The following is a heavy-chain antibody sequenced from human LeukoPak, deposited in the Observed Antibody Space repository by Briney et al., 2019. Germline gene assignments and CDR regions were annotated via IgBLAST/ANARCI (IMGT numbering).Heavy chain of an antibody. Sequence: GASVKVSCKASGYTFTSYGISWVRQAPGQGLEWMGWISAYNGNTNYAQKLQGRVTMTTDTSTSTAYMELRSLRSDDTAVYYCARDPYGSGSFGGYPDDYWGQGTLVTVSS. D-gene: IGHD3-10*01. V-gene: IGHV1-18*01. CDR1: GYTFTSYG. CDR3: ARDPYGSGSFGGYPDDY. J-gene: IGHJ4*02. CDR2: ISAYNGNT.